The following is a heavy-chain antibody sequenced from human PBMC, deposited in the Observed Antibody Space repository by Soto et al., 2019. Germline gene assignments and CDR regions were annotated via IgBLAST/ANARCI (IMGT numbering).Heavy chain of an antibody. V-gene: IGHV1-18*01. CDR3: ARVAGYGSGRRRFDT. D-gene: IGHD3-10*01. CDR2: IVGDSGAT. J-gene: IGHJ4*02. CDR1: GDNSGTYG. Sequence: QVQLMQSGTEVAKPGASVKVSCKTSGDNSGTYGLSWVRQAPGQGLEWMGWIVGDSGATVYAQKFQGRVTMYSDTSTNTAYMELRSLTSDDSALYYCARVAGYGSGRRRFDTWGQGTLVYVSS.